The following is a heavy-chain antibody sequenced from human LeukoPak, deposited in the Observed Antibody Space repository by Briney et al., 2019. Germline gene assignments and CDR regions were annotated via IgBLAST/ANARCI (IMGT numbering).Heavy chain of an antibody. CDR1: GYTLTELS. V-gene: IGHV1-24*01. Sequence: ASVKVSCNVSGYTLTELSMHWVRQAPGKGLEWWGGFDPADGETIYAQKFQGRVSMTEDTSTDTAYMELSSLRSEDTAVYYCANLLLEIAVGSGVHGRDVWGQGTTVTVSS. CDR3: ANLLLEIAVGSGVHGRDV. D-gene: IGHD2-2*01. J-gene: IGHJ6*02. CDR2: FDPADGET.